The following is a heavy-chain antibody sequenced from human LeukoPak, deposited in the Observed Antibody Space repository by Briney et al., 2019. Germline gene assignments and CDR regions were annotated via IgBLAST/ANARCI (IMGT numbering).Heavy chain of an antibody. CDR3: AREPDGGGYDILAA. Sequence: SETLSLTCAVYGGSFSGYYWSWIRQPPGKGLEWIGEINHSGSTNYNPSLKSRVTISVDTSKNQFSLKLSSVTAADTAVYYCAREPDGGGYDILAAWGQGTLVTVSS. V-gene: IGHV4-34*01. CDR2: INHSGST. D-gene: IGHD3-9*01. J-gene: IGHJ5*02. CDR1: GGSFSGYY.